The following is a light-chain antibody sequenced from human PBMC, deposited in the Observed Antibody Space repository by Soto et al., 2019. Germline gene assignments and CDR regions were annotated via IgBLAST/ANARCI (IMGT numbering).Light chain of an antibody. CDR2: EGT. J-gene: IGLJ7*01. V-gene: IGLV2-23*01. CDR1: SSDVGNSNF. Sequence: QSALTQPASVSGSPGQSITISCTGTSSDVGNSNFVSWYQHHPGKAPKLMIYEGTKLSSGVSNRFSGSKSGNTASLTISGLQAEDEADYYCCSYAGRTTWVFGGGTQLTV. CDR3: CSYAGRTTWV.